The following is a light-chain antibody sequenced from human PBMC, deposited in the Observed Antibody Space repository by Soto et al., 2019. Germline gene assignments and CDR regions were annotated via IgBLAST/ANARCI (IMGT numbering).Light chain of an antibody. CDR1: QSVTNN. CDR3: QQYNDWPPT. V-gene: IGKV3-15*01. CDR2: GAS. Sequence: EIVMTQSPATLSVSPGERLTLSCRASQSVTNNLAWYQQKPGQAPRLLIFGASTRATGIPVRFSGSGSGPDFTLTISSLQSEDFSVDYCQQYNDWPPTYGQGTKVEIK. J-gene: IGKJ1*01.